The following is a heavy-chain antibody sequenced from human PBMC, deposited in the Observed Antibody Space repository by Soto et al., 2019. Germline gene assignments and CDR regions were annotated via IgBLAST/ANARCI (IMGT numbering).Heavy chain of an antibody. CDR2: ISGSGIST. V-gene: IGHV3-23*01. CDR1: GFTFSTYP. CDR3: AKPPVITASYYYYDMDV. D-gene: IGHD4-4*01. Sequence: GGSLRLSCAASGFTFSTYPMNWVRQAPGKGLEWVLGISGSGISTYYADSVKGRFTISRDNSKNTVFLQMNSLRAEDTAVYYCAKPPVITASYYYYDMDVWGQGTTVTVSS. J-gene: IGHJ6*02.